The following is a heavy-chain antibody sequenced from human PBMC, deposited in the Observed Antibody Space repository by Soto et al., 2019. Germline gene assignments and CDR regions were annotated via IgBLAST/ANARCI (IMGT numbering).Heavy chain of an antibody. D-gene: IGHD2-21*02. J-gene: IGHJ5*02. CDR3: AKGFIRDCGGDCTVDT. CDR2: ISATGGST. V-gene: IGHV3-23*01. CDR1: GFTFSSYT. Sequence: GGSLRLSCAASGFTFSSYTMSWVRQAPGKGLEWVSGISATGGSTYYADSVKGRFTFSRDNSKNTLYLQMNSLRAEDTAVYYCAKGFIRDCGGDCTVDTWGQGTLVTV.